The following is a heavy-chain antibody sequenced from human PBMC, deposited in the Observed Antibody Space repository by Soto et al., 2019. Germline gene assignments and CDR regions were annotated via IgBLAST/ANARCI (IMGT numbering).Heavy chain of an antibody. CDR1: GYTFTSYG. J-gene: IGHJ5*02. Sequence: ASVKVSCKASGYTFTSYGISWVRQAPGQGLEWMGWISAYNGNTNYAQKLQGRVTMTTDTSTSTAYMELRSLRSDDTAVYYCARDSTPGSFLTGPPIDPWGQGTLVTVSS. V-gene: IGHV1-18*04. CDR2: ISAYNGNT. D-gene: IGHD3-9*01. CDR3: ARDSTPGSFLTGPPIDP.